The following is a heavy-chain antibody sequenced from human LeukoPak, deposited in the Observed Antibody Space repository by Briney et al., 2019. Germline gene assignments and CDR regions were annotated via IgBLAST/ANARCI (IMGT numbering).Heavy chain of an antibody. J-gene: IGHJ5*02. Sequence: SETLSLTCTVSGVSISSGDSYWSWIRQPPGKGLEWIGYMYYSGSTYYNPSLKSRVTISVDTSKNQFSLKLSSVTAADTAVYYCATRLLLWFGELGWFDPWGQGTLVTVSS. CDR3: ATRLLLWFGELGWFDP. V-gene: IGHV4-30-4*01. CDR1: GVSISSGDSY. D-gene: IGHD3-10*01. CDR2: MYYSGST.